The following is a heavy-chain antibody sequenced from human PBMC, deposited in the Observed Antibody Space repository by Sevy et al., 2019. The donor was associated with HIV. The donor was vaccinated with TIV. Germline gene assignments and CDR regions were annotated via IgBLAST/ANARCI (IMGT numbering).Heavy chain of an antibody. CDR2: INPNNGGT. J-gene: IGHJ4*02. D-gene: IGHD5-12*01. CDR1: GYTFTDYY. Sequence: ASVKVSSKAFGYTFTDYYMNWVRQAPGQGLEWMGWINPNNGGTKYARKFQGRVTMTRDTSISTVYMELSRLRSDDTAVYYCARDNSGADYWGQGTLVTVSS. V-gene: IGHV1-2*02. CDR3: ARDNSGADY.